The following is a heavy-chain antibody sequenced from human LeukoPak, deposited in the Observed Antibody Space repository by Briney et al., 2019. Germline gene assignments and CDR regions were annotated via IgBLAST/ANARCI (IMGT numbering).Heavy chain of an antibody. CDR2: IYYSGST. J-gene: IGHJ3*02. CDR1: GGSISSYY. V-gene: IGHV4-59*01. CDR3: AREDGRAFDI. Sequence: SETLSLTCTVSGGSISSYYWSWIRQPPGKGLEWIGYIYYSGSTNYNPSLKSRVTISVDTSKNQFSLKLSSVTVADTAVYYCAREDGRAFDIWGQGTMVTVSS. D-gene: IGHD5-24*01.